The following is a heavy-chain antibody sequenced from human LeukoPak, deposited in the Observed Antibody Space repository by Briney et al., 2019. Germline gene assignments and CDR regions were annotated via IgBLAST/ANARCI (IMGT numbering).Heavy chain of an antibody. D-gene: IGHD6-13*01. J-gene: IGHJ4*02. CDR1: GFTFSSYE. Sequence: GGSLRLSCAASGFTFSSYEMNWVRQAPGKGLEWVSYISSSGSTIYYADSVKGRFTISRDNAKNSLYLQMNSLRAEDTAVYYCARVLSPGIAAAGAFDYWSQGTLVTVSS. CDR3: ARVLSPGIAAAGAFDY. V-gene: IGHV3-48*03. CDR2: ISSSGSTI.